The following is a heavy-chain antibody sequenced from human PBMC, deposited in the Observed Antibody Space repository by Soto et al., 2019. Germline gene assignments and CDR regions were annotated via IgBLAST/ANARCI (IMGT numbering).Heavy chain of an antibody. CDR3: ARAQYYEFWSTYYTYYYYGMDV. CDR2: IIPILGTT. J-gene: IGHJ6*02. D-gene: IGHD3-3*01. Sequence: QVQLVQSGAEMKKPGSSVKVSCKASGGTFSSYAISWVRHAPGQGLEWMGGIIPILGTTNYALKFQGRVTITADESTSTAYMALSSLRSEDTAVYYCARAQYYEFWSTYYTYYYYGMDVWGQGTTVTVSS. V-gene: IGHV1-69*01. CDR1: GGTFSSYA.